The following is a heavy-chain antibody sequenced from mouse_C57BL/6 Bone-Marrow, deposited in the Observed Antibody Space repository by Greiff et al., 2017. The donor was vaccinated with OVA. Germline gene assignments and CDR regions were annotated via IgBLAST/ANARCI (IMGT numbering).Heavy chain of an antibody. CDR2: IYPGSGST. J-gene: IGHJ2*01. Sequence: QVQLQQSGAELVKPGASVKMSCKASGYTFTSYWITWVKQRPGQGLEWIGDIYPGSGSTNYNEKFKSKATLTVDTSSSTAYMQLSSLTSEDSAVYYCARYGRYGSSPFDCWGQGTTLTVSS. CDR1: GYTFTSYW. V-gene: IGHV1-55*01. CDR3: ARYGRYGSSPFDC. D-gene: IGHD1-1*01.